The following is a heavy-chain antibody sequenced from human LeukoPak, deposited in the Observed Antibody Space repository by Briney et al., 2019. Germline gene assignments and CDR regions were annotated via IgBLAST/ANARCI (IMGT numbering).Heavy chain of an antibody. V-gene: IGHV4-39*01. CDR1: GDSISSSSYY. CDR3: LSLTGHFDYVRGSYHPNYVDY. J-gene: IGHJ4*02. Sequence: SETLSLTCTVSGDSISSSSYYWGWMRQPPGKGLEWIGSMYYSGSTYYNPSLKSRVTISVDTSKNQFSLKLSSVTAADTAVYYCLSLTGHFDYVRGSYHPNYVDYWGQGTLITVSS. CDR2: MYYSGST. D-gene: IGHD3-16*02.